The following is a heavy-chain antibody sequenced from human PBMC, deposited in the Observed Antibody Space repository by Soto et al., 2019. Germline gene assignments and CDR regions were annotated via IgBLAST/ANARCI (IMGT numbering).Heavy chain of an antibody. CDR1: GGSITSITNHY. D-gene: IGHD1-7*01. CDR2: ISYSGHT. Sequence: QVRLQESGPGLVKPSETLSLTCTVSGGSITSITNHYCSWIRQPPGKGLEWIGYISYSGHTSYNPSLPSRVILSVDTSKNQVSLNLASVTAADTAVYYCATQGFGTLHGLVDVWGQGTTVTVSS. J-gene: IGHJ6*02. CDR3: ATQGFGTLHGLVDV. V-gene: IGHV4-59*08.